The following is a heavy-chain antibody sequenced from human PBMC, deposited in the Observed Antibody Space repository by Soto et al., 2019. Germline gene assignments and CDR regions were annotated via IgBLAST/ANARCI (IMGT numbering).Heavy chain of an antibody. Sequence: QVQLVQSGAEVKRPGASVKVSCRASGYIFNHYGINWVRQAPGQGLEWVGWIVPFNGKTKSLQTVQDRTSMTIATSARTAYLEVRRLTSADTGVYFCAREGGSSTYYPLELDYWGQGTLVTVSS. D-gene: IGHD2-2*01. CDR2: IVPFNGKT. V-gene: IGHV1-18*04. CDR3: AREGGSSTYYPLELDY. CDR1: GYIFNHYG. J-gene: IGHJ4*02.